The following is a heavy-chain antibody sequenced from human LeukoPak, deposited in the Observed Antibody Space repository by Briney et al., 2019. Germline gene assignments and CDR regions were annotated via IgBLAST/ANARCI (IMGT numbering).Heavy chain of an antibody. Sequence: SVKVSCKASGGTFSSYAISWVRQAPGQGLEWMGGIIPIFGTANYAQKFQGRVTITADESTSTAYMELSSLRSEDTAAYYCARDGGSHDAFDIWGQGTMVTVSS. CDR2: IIPIFGTA. V-gene: IGHV1-69*01. J-gene: IGHJ3*02. CDR1: GGTFSSYA. D-gene: IGHD1-26*01. CDR3: ARDGGSHDAFDI.